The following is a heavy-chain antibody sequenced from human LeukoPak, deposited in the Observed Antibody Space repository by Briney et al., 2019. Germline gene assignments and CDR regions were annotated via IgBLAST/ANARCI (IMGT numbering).Heavy chain of an antibody. CDR1: GFTFSSYG. D-gene: IGHD3-10*01. V-gene: IGHV3-30*18. J-gene: IGHJ5*02. CDR2: ISYDGSNK. CDR3: AKDRSAYGSGSHNWFDP. Sequence: GGSLRLSCAASGFTFSSYGMHWVRQAPGKGLEWVAVISYDGSNKYYADSVKGRFTISRDNSKNTLYLQMNSLRAEDTAVYYCAKDRSAYGSGSHNWFDPWGQGTLVTVSS.